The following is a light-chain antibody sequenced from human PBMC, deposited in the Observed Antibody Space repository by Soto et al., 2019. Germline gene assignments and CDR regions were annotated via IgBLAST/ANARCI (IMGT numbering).Light chain of an antibody. V-gene: IGLV2-23*02. CDR3: CSYAGSSTSYV. CDR2: EVS. CDR1: SSDVGSYNL. J-gene: IGLJ1*01. Sequence: QSALTQPASVSGSPGRSITISCTGTSSDVGSYNLVSWYQQHPGKAPKLMIYEVSKRPSGVSNRFSGSKSGNTASLTISGLQAEDEADYYCCSYAGSSTSYVFGTGTKVTVL.